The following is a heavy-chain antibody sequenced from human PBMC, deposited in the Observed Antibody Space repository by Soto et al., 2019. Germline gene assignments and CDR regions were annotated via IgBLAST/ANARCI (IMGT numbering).Heavy chain of an antibody. V-gene: IGHV3-30*18. CDR2: IAYDGSNK. D-gene: IGHD6-19*01. CDR3: AKEWIAVVGTLFDY. CDR1: GFSFSSYG. J-gene: IGHJ4*02. Sequence: GGSLRLSCAASGFSFSSYGMHWVRQAPGKGLEWVAAIAYDGSNKYYADSVKARFTISRDNSKNTLYLQMNSLRAEDTAVYYCAKEWIAVVGTLFDYWGQGTLVTVSS.